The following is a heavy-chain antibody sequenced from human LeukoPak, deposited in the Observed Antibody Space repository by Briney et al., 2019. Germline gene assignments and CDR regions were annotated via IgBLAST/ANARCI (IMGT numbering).Heavy chain of an antibody. V-gene: IGHV3-23*01. J-gene: IGHJ3*02. D-gene: IGHD3-22*01. CDR2: ISDRGSST. CDR3: AKDHPYYYDSSGFGDAFDS. Sequence: GGSLTLSCVASGFTFSNYGMSWVRQAAGKGLEWVSHISDRGSSTYYADSVKGRFTVSRDNSRNTLYLQMSSLRAEDTAVYYCAKDHPYYYDSSGFGDAFDSWGQGTMVTVSS. CDR1: GFTFSNYG.